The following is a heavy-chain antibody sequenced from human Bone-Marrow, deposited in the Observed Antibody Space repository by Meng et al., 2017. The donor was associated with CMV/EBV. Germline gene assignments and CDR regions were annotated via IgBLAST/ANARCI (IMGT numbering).Heavy chain of an antibody. CDR3: ARDLGSRWVLLWEYYYYGMDV. CDR2: ISSSSSYI. V-gene: IGHV3-21*01. CDR1: GFTFSSYS. J-gene: IGHJ6*02. D-gene: IGHD1-26*01. Sequence: GGSLRLSCAASGFTFSSYSMNWVRQAPGKGLEWVSSISSSSSYIYYADSVKGRFTISRDNAKNTMYLQMKSLRAEDTAVYYCARDLGSRWVLLWEYYYYGMDVWGQGTTVTVSS.